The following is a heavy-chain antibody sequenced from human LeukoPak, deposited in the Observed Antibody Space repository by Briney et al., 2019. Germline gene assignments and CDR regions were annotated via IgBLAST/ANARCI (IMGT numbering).Heavy chain of an antibody. D-gene: IGHD3-16*01. CDR1: GGSISSYY. Sequence: RPSKTLSLTCTVSGGSISSYYWSWIRQPPGKGLEWIGYIYYSGSTNYNPSLKSRVTISVDTSKNQFSLKLSSVTAADTAVYYCARVADWGSLYYYMDVWGKGTTVTVSS. CDR3: ARVADWGSLYYYMDV. J-gene: IGHJ6*03. V-gene: IGHV4-59*01. CDR2: IYYSGST.